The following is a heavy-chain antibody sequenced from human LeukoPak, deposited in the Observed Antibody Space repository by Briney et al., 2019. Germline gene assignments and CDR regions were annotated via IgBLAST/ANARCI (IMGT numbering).Heavy chain of an antibody. CDR2: IYNSGST. CDR1: GGSISSYY. J-gene: IGHJ4*02. V-gene: IGHV4-39*01. CDR3: ARQDGSYYPDFDY. D-gene: IGHD1-26*01. Sequence: SETLSLTCTVSGGSISSYYWGWIRQPPGKGLEWIGSIYNSGSTYYNPSLKSRVTISVDTSKNQLSLKLSSVTAADTAVYYCARQDGSYYPDFDYWGQGILVTVAS.